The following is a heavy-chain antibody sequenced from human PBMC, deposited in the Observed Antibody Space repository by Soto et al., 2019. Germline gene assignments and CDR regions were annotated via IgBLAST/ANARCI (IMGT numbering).Heavy chain of an antibody. J-gene: IGHJ6*02. CDR2: IYWDDDK. V-gene: IGHV2-5*02. CDR3: AHDSVGSYGMDV. Sequence: SAPKPVNQAEPVTLNCSFSGFSLRTSGVGVGWIRQPPGKALEWLALIYWDDDKRYSPSLKNRLTITKDTSKNQVVLTMTNMDPVDTASYYCAHDSVGSYGMDVWGQGTTVTVSS. D-gene: IGHD2-15*01. CDR1: GFSLRTSGVG.